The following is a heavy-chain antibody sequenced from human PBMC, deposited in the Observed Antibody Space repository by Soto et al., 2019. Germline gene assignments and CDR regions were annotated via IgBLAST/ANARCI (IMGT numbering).Heavy chain of an antibody. V-gene: IGHV1-69*13. CDR1: GGTFSSYA. CDR3: VLGRGATQGGDAFDI. Sequence: GASVKVSCKASGGTFSSYAISWVRQAPGQGLEWMGGIIPIFGTANYAQKFQGRVTITADESTSTAYMERSSLRSEDTAVYYCVLGRGATQGGDAFDIWGQGTMVTVSS. D-gene: IGHD1-26*01. J-gene: IGHJ3*02. CDR2: IIPIFGTA.